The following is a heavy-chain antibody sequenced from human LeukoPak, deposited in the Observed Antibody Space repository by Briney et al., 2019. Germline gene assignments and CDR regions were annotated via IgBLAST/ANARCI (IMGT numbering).Heavy chain of an antibody. J-gene: IGHJ4*02. CDR1: GFDFSTYA. CDR2: ISTMSKYI. V-gene: IGHV3-21*01. Sequence: PGGSLRLSCAASGFDFSTYAINWVRQAPGKGLEWVSSISTMSKYIFYGDSVKGRFTISRDNAKNSVYLQMNSLRPEDTAVYYCSRDRLGGLDYWGQGTLVTVSS. D-gene: IGHD5-12*01. CDR3: SRDRLGGLDY.